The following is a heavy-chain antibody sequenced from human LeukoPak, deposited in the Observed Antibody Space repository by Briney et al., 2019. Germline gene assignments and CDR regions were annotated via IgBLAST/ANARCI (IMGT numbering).Heavy chain of an antibody. Sequence: GASVKVSCKASGGTFSSYAISWVRQAPGQGLEWMGGIIPIFGTANYAQKLQGRVTIIADESTSTAYMEMSSLRSEDTAVYYCASESGSSWYVRWNAFDIWGQRTMGTVSS. CDR1: GGTFSSYA. CDR3: ASESGSSWYVRWNAFDI. V-gene: IGHV1-69*13. J-gene: IGHJ3*02. CDR2: IIPIFGTA. D-gene: IGHD6-13*01.